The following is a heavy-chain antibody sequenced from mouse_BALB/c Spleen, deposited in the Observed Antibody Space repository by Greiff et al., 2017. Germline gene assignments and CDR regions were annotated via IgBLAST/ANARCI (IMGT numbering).Heavy chain of an antibody. CDR3: TRSDGSSYAMDY. J-gene: IGHJ4*01. CDR2: IYPSDSYT. D-gene: IGHD1-1*01. V-gene: IGHV1-69*02. Sequence: VQLQQPGAELARPGASVKLSCKASGYTFTSYWINWVKQRPGQGLEWIGNIYPSDSYTNYNQKFKDKATLTVDKSSSTAYMQLSSPTSEDSAVYYCTRSDGSSYAMDYWGQGTSVTVSS. CDR1: GYTFTSYW.